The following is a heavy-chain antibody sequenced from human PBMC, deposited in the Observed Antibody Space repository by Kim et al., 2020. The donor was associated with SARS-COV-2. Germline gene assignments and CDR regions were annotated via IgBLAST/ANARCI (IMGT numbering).Heavy chain of an antibody. Sequence: VKGRFTISRDNAKNSLYLQMNSLRDEYTAVYYCARVAMVRGVIISWIPDYWGQGTLVTVSS. V-gene: IGHV3-48*02. D-gene: IGHD3-10*01. J-gene: IGHJ4*02. CDR3: ARVAMVRGVIISWIPDY.